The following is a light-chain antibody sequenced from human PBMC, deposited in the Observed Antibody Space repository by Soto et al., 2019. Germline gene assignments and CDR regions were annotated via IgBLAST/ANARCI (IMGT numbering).Light chain of an antibody. J-gene: IGKJ2*01. CDR2: GAS. Sequence: LILTQSPGTLSLSPGERATLSCRASESVRNNSLAWYQQHPGQAPRLLIFGASSRATGIPDRFTGTGSGADFSLTISTLEPDDSAVYFCHHYGYGADTFGQGTKLEI. V-gene: IGKV3-20*01. CDR3: HHYGYGADT. CDR1: ESVRNNS.